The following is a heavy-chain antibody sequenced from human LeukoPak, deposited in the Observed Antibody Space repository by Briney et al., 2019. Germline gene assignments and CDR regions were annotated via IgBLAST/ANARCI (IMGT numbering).Heavy chain of an antibody. V-gene: IGHV3-23*01. D-gene: IGHD2-21*01. Sequence: PGGSLRLSCAASGFTFSNHALSWVRQAPGKGLQWVSVISGGGRTTEYADSVKGRFTVSRDNSVNTLSLHMDSLRVEDTAISYCAKNVVFTRYFDSWGQGTLVTVSS. CDR1: GFTFSNHA. CDR3: AKNVVFTRYFDS. J-gene: IGHJ4*02. CDR2: ISGGGRTT.